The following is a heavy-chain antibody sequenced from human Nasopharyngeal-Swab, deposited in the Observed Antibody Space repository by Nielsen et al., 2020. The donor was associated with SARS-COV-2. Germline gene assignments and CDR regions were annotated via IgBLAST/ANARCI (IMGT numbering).Heavy chain of an antibody. CDR1: GFTFSSYA. J-gene: IGHJ4*02. D-gene: IGHD3-16*01. CDR2: ISYDGSNK. Sequence: GESLKISCAASGFTFSSYAMHWVRQAPGKGLEWVAVISYDGSNKYYADPVKGRFTISRDNSKNTLYLQMNSLRTEDTAAYYCAKDWGRLTAAWGCAVDYWGQGTLVTVSS. CDR3: AKDWGRLTAAWGCAVDY. V-gene: IGHV3-30*04.